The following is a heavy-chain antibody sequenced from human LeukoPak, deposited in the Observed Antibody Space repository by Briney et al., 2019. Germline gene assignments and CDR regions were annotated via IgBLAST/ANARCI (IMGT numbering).Heavy chain of an antibody. D-gene: IGHD3-10*01. CDR2: ISSGGGTT. V-gene: IGHV3-23*01. CDR1: GFTFSSHA. Sequence: GGSLRLSCAASGFTFSSHAMSWVRQAPGRGLEWVSRISSGGGTTDYTDSVKGRFTISRDTSKNTLYLQMNSLRAEDTAVYYCAKDRSGSGYFDYWGQGTLVTVSS. CDR3: AKDRSGSGYFDY. J-gene: IGHJ4*02.